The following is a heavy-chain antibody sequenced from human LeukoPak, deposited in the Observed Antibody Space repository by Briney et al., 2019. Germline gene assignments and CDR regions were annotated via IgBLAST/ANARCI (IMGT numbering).Heavy chain of an antibody. CDR2: IFYSGST. CDR1: GGSLSGYY. D-gene: IGHD4-11*01. J-gene: IGHJ4*02. V-gene: IGHV4-59*01. CDR3: ARLRGNYFPDY. Sequence: SETLSLTCTVSGGSLSGYYWTWIRQSPGKGLEWIAYIFYSGSTNYNPSLKSRLTISVATSKNQFSLKLTSVTAADTAVYYCARLRGNYFPDYWGQGTLVTVSS.